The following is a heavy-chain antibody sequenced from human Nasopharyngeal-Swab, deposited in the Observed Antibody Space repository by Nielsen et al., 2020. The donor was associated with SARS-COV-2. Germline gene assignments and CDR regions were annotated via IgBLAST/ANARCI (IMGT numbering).Heavy chain of an antibody. V-gene: IGHV3-48*01. CDR1: GFTFSSYS. J-gene: IGHJ4*02. CDR2: ISSSSSTI. D-gene: IGHD5-18*01. CDR3: ARDQYSYGAYQIDY. Sequence: GESLKISCAASGFTFSSYSMNWVRQAPGKGLEWVSYISSSSSTIYYADSVKGRFTISRDNAKNSLYLQTNSLRAEDTAVYYCARDQYSYGAYQIDYWGQGTLVTVSS.